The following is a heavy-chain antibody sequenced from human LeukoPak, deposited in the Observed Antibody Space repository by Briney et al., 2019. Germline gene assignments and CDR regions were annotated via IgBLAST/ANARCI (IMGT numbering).Heavy chain of an antibody. CDR2: ISSSSSYI. CDR1: GFTFSSYW. CDR3: ARSSPGEACDY. Sequence: TGGSLRLSCAASGFTFSSYWMSWVRQAPGKGLEWVSSISSSSSYIYYADSVKGRFTISRDNAKNSLYLQMNSLRAEDTAVYYCARSSPGEACDYWGQGTLVTVSS. J-gene: IGHJ4*02. D-gene: IGHD6-6*01. V-gene: IGHV3-21*04.